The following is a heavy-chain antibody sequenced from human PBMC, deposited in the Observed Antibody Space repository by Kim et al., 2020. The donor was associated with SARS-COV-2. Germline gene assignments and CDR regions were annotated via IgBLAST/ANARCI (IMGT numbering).Heavy chain of an antibody. D-gene: IGHD3-16*01. V-gene: IGHV3-30*03. J-gene: IGHJ4*02. CDR2: SYE. CDR3: ARDVGGFGDF. Sequence: SYEYYADSVKGRFTISRDNSNNALYLQMSSLRTEDTAVYYCARDVGGFGDFWGQGTLVTVSS.